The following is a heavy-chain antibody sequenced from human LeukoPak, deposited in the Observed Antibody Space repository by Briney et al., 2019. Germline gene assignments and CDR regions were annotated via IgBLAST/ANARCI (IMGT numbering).Heavy chain of an antibody. CDR1: GYTFTSYY. Sequence: GASVKVSCKASGYTFTSYYIHLLRQAPGQGLEWMGMINPSGGSTRYAQKFQGRITMTRDTSTSTVYMELSSLRSEDTDVYYCARAYWTNSYSPWGQGTLVTVSS. CDR3: ARAYWTNSYSP. CDR2: INPSGGST. J-gene: IGHJ5*02. D-gene: IGHD4-11*01. V-gene: IGHV1-46*01.